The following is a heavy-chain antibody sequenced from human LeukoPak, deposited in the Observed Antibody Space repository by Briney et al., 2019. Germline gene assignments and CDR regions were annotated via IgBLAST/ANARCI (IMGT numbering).Heavy chain of an antibody. CDR1: GFTFSSYA. CDR2: ISGSGDNT. Sequence: GGSLRLSGAASGFTFSSYAMRWVRQAPGKGLEWVSGISGSGDNTYYADSVKGRFTISRDNSKNTLYVQVNSLGTEDTAAYYCAKGSYYDSSGSFYFDYWGQGTLVTVSS. J-gene: IGHJ4*02. CDR3: AKGSYYDSSGSFYFDY. D-gene: IGHD3-22*01. V-gene: IGHV3-23*01.